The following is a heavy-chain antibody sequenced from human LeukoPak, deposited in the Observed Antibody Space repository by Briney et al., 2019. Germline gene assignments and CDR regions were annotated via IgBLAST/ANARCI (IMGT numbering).Heavy chain of an antibody. CDR1: GFTFDDYA. V-gene: IGHV3-9*01. CDR3: AKDIGPGEYYYDSSGYFDY. D-gene: IGHD3-22*01. J-gene: IGHJ4*02. CDR2: ISWNSGSL. Sequence: GGSLRLSCAASGFTFDDYAMHWVRQAPGKGLEWVSGISWNSGSLGYADSVKGRFTISRDNAKNSLYLQMNSLRAEDTALYYCAKDIGPGEYYYDSSGYFDYWGQGTLVTVSS.